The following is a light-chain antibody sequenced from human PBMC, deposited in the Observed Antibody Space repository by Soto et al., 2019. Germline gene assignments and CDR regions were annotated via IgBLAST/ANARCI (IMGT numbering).Light chain of an antibody. CDR2: KAS. J-gene: IGKJ1*01. CDR1: QTISSW. Sequence: DIQRTQSPSTRSGSVGDRVTITGRASQTISSWLAWYQQKPGKAPKLLIYKASTLKSGVPSRFSGSGSGTEFTLTISSLQPDDFATYYRQNYNSYSEEFGQGTKVDIK. CDR3: QNYNSYSEE. V-gene: IGKV1-5*03.